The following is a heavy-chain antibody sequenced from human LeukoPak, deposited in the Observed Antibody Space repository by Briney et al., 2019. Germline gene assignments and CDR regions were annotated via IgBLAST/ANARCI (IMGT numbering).Heavy chain of an antibody. CDR1: GYSFTSYW. J-gene: IGHJ5*02. CDR3: ARLELRYSYGFSGWFNP. D-gene: IGHD5-18*01. CDR2: IDPSDSYT. Sequence: KGGESLKISCKGSGYSFTSYWISWVRQMPGKGLEWMGRIDPSDSYTNYSPSFQGHVTISADKSISTAYLQWSSLKASDTAMYYCARLELRYSYGFSGWFNPWGQGTLVTVSS. V-gene: IGHV5-10-1*01.